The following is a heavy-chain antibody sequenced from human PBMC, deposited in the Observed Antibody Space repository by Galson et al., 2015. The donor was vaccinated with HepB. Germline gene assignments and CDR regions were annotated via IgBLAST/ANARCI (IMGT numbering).Heavy chain of an antibody. V-gene: IGHV1-69*10. J-gene: IGHJ4*02. Sequence: SVKVSCKASGGSFSRYGFSWVRQAPGQGLEWMGGIIPALGAANYAQKFQDRITITADKLTSTTHMELRGLRSEDTAMFYCARDASGRYMGPFDYWGRGTLVSVSS. CDR1: GGSFSRYG. CDR2: IIPALGAA. D-gene: IGHD1-26*01. CDR3: ARDASGRYMGPFDY.